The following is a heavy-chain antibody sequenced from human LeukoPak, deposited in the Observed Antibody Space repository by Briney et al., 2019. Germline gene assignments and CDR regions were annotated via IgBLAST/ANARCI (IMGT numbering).Heavy chain of an antibody. CDR2: ISYDGSNK. CDR1: GFTFSSYG. V-gene: IGHV3-30*18. J-gene: IGHJ4*02. CDR3: AKDVSRGSTNY. Sequence: GGSLRLSCAASGFTFSSYGMHWVRQAPGKGLEWVAVISYDGSNKYYADSVKGRFTISRDNSKNTLYLQMNSLRAEDTAVYYCAKDVSRGSTNYWGQGTLVTVSS. D-gene: IGHD2-2*01.